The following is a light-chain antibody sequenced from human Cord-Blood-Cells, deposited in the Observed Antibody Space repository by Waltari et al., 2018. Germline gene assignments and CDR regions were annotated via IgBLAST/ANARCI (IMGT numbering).Light chain of an antibody. V-gene: IGLV2-14*01. CDR3: SSYTSSSPVV. Sequence: QSALPQPASVSGSPGQSITLSCTGTSSDVGGYNYVSWYQQHPCQAPKLMIYEVSNRPSGVSNRFSGSKSGNTASLTIAGYKAADEADYDCSSYTSSSPVVVGGGTKLTVL. CDR1: SSDVGGYNY. CDR2: EVS. J-gene: IGLJ2*01.